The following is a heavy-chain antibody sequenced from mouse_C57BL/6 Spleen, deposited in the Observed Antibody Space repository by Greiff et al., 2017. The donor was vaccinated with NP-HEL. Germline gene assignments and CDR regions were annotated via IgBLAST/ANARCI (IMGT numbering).Heavy chain of an antibody. D-gene: IGHD1-1*01. J-gene: IGHJ2*01. CDR3: AIPTTVVAHYYCDY. V-gene: IGHV1-82*01. CDR2: IYPGDGDT. CDR1: GYAFSSSW. Sequence: QVQLQQSGPELVKPGASVKISCKASGYAFSSSWMNWVKQRPGKGLEWIGRIYPGDGDTNYNGKFKGKATLTADKSSSTAYMQLSSLTSEDSAVYFCAIPTTVVAHYYCDYWGQGTTLTVSA.